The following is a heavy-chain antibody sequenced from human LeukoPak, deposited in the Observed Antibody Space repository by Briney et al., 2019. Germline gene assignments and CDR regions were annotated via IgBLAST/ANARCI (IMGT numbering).Heavy chain of an antibody. Sequence: GGSLRLSCAASGFTFSTNWMHWVRQAPGKGLVWVSRIDIDGTITSYADSVKGRFTISRDNAKNTLYLQMNSLRVEDTAVYYCARGLNGARDYWGQGTLVSVSS. D-gene: IGHD2-8*01. CDR2: IDIDGTIT. J-gene: IGHJ4*02. CDR3: ARGLNGARDY. V-gene: IGHV3-74*03. CDR1: GFTFSTNW.